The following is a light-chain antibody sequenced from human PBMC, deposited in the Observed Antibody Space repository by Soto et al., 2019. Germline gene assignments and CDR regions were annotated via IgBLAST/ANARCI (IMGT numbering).Light chain of an antibody. J-gene: IGKJ1*01. Sequence: DIQLTQSPSFLSASVGDRVTITCRASQGISSSLAWYQQEPGKAPKLLIYATSTLPSGVPSRFSGSGSGTEFTLTIISLQPEDFATYYCQQLNSYPRTFGQGTKVEIK. V-gene: IGKV1-9*01. CDR1: QGISSS. CDR2: ATS. CDR3: QQLNSYPRT.